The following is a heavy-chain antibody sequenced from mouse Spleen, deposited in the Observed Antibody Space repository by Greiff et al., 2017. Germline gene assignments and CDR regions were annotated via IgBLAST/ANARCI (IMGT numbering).Heavy chain of an antibody. CDR2: IDPSDSYT. CDR1: GYTFTSYW. Sequence: VQLQQSGAELVRPGTSVELSCKASGYTFTSYWMHWVKQRPGQGLEWIGVIDPSDSYTNYNQKFKGKATLTVDTSSSTAYMQLSSLTSEDSAVYYCAASHRFYFDYWGQGTTLTVSS. J-gene: IGHJ2*01. D-gene: IGHD2-14*01. CDR3: AASHRFYFDY. V-gene: IGHV1-59*01.